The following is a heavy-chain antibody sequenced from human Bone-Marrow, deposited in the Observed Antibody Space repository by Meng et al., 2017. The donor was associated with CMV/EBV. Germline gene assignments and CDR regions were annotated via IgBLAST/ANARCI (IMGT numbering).Heavy chain of an antibody. CDR2: IRYDGSNK. Sequence: GESLKISCAASGFTFSSYAMSWVRQAPGKGLEWVAFIRYDGSNKYYADSVKGRFTISRDNSKNTLYLQMNSLRAEDTAVYYCAKDDYWGQGTLVTVSS. J-gene: IGHJ4*02. CDR3: AKDDY. V-gene: IGHV3-30*02. CDR1: GFTFSSYA.